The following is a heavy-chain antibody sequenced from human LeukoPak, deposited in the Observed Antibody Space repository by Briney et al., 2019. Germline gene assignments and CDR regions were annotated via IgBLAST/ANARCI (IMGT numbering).Heavy chain of an antibody. CDR3: ARERGSRITGTTFFDY. J-gene: IGHJ4*02. V-gene: IGHV3-64*01. Sequence: GGSLRLSCAASGFTFSSYAMHWVRQAPGKGLEYVSAISSNGGSTYYANSVKGRFTISRDNSKNTLYLQMGSLRAEDMAVYYCARERGSRITGTTFFDYWGQGTLVTVSS. CDR2: ISSNGGST. CDR1: GFTFSSYA. D-gene: IGHD1-7*01.